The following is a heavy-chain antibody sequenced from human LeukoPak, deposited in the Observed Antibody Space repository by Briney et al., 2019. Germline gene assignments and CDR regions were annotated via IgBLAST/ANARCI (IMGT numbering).Heavy chain of an antibody. CDR1: GFTFSSYA. D-gene: IGHD3-10*01. J-gene: IGHJ4*02. Sequence: QPGGSLRLSCAPSGFTFSSYAMSWVRQAPGKGLEWVSAISGSGGSTYYADSVRGRFTISRDNSKNTLYLQMNSLRAEDTAVYYCAKDRVLLWPEYYFDYWGQGTLVTVSS. CDR2: ISGSGGST. V-gene: IGHV3-23*01. CDR3: AKDRVLLWPEYYFDY.